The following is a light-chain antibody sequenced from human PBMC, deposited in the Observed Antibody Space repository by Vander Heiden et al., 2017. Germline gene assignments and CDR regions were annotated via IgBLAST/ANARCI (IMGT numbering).Light chain of an antibody. V-gene: IGKV4-1*01. J-gene: IGKJ2*01. CDR3: QQYYFVPYT. CDR1: QTLLYSPNNQNY. CDR2: WAS. Sequence: DIVMTRSPDSLTVSLGERATIDCTSSQTLLYSPNNQNYLAWYQQKPGQPPNLLIYWASSRKSGVPDRFSGSGSGTDFTLTISSLQAEDVAVYYCQQYYFVPYTFGQWTKLEI.